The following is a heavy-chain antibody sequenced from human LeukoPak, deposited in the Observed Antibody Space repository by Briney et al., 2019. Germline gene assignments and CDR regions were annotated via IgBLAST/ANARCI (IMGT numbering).Heavy chain of an antibody. Sequence: GGSLRLFCAASGFTFSSYGMHWVRQAPGKGLEWVAVIWYDGSNKYYADSVKGRFTISRDNSKNTLYLQMNSLRAEDTAVYYCARDHTAAFLDYWGQGTLVTVSS. CDR3: ARDHTAAFLDY. V-gene: IGHV3-33*01. CDR2: IWYDGSNK. D-gene: IGHD5-18*01. J-gene: IGHJ4*02. CDR1: GFTFSSYG.